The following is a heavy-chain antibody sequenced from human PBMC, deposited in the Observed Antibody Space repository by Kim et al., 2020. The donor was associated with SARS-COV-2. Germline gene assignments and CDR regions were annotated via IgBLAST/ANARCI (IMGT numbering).Heavy chain of an antibody. CDR3: ARGGGVVVVPTI. CDR1: GYTFTGYY. D-gene: IGHD2-15*01. CDR2: INPNTGGT. Sequence: ASVKVSCNTSGYTFTGYYMHWVRQAPGQGLEWMGWINPNTGGTSYAQKFQGRVTMTRDTSFSTAYMELSRLRSDDTAVYYCARGGGVVVVPTIWGQGTLV. J-gene: IGHJ4*02. V-gene: IGHV1-2*02.